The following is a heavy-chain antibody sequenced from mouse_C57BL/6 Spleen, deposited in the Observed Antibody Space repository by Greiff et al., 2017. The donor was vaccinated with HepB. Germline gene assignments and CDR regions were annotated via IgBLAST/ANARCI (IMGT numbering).Heavy chain of an antibody. CDR3: TTLGVNWDYAMDY. CDR2: INPSNGGT. Sequence: QVQLQQPGTELVKPGASVKLSCKASGYTFTSYWMHWVKQRPGQGLEWIGNINPSNGGTNYNEKFKSKATLTVDKSSSTAYMQLSSLTSEDTAVYYCTTLGVNWDYAMDYWGQGTSVTVSS. V-gene: IGHV1-53*01. D-gene: IGHD4-1*01. J-gene: IGHJ4*01. CDR1: GYTFTSYW.